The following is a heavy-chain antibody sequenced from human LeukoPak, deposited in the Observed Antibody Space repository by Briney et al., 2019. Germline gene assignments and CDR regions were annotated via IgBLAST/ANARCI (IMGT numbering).Heavy chain of an antibody. D-gene: IGHD3-16*01. CDR2: ISSSSSYI. CDR3: ARELGLGPRWGYGMDV. CDR1: GFTFSSYS. J-gene: IGHJ6*02. Sequence: GGSLRLSCAASGFTFSSYSMNWVRQAPGKGLEWVSSISSSSSYIYYADSVKGRFTISRDNAKNSLYLQMNSLRAEDTAVYYCARELGLGPRWGYGMDVWGQGTTVTVSS. V-gene: IGHV3-21*01.